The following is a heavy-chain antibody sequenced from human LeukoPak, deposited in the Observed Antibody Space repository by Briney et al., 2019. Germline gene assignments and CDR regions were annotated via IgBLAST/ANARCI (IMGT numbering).Heavy chain of an antibody. Sequence: GGSLRLSCAASGFIFGDYDMNWVRQAPGQGLEWVGLCSSVSSYKYYGDSVKGRFTISRDNAKNSLYLQMNSLRAEDTALYCCAKDGRSYSSGWPPFEYWGQGTLVTVSS. CDR2: CSSVSSYK. CDR1: GFIFGDYD. CDR3: AKDGRSYSSGWPPFEY. D-gene: IGHD6-19*01. J-gene: IGHJ4*02. V-gene: IGHV3-21*04.